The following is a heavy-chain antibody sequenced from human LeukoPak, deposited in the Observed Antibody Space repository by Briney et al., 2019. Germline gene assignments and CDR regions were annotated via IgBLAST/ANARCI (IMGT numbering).Heavy chain of an antibody. D-gene: IGHD4-17*01. CDR3: ARNFARNSGDYGNDAFDV. J-gene: IGHJ3*01. CDR1: GDSLNFYY. CDR2: ISKSGIS. V-gene: IGHV4-59*01. Sequence: SETLSLTCSVSGDSLNFYYWSWIRQAPEKGQEWIGYISKSGISYYNPSLKSQVTISLDTSKNHFSLNLTSLTAADTAVYYCARNFARNSGDYGNDAFDVWGQGTMVSVSS.